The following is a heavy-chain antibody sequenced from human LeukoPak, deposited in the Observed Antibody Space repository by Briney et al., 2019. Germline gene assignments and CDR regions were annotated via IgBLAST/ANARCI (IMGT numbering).Heavy chain of an antibody. CDR2: INPNSGGT. CDR1: GYTFTGYY. J-gene: IGHJ4*02. Sequence: ASAKVSCKASGYTFTGYYIHWVRQAPGQGLEWMGWINPNSGGTNYAQKFQGRVTMTRDTSISTAYMELSRLRSDDTAVYYCAKGGYFDWLLDYWGQGTLVTVSS. V-gene: IGHV1-2*02. D-gene: IGHD3-9*01. CDR3: AKGGYFDWLLDY.